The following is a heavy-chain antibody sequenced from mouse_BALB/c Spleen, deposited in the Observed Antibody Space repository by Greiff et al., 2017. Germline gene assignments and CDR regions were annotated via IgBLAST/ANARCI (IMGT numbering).Heavy chain of an antibody. V-gene: IGHV3-6*02. CDR1: GYSITSGYY. D-gene: IGHD1-1*01. CDR3: ARGDYYGSSSFDY. Sequence: EVQRVESGPGLVKPSQSLSLTCSVTGYSITSGYYWNWIRQFPGNKLEWMGYISYDGSNNYNPSLKNRISITRDTSKNQFFLKLNSVTTEDTATYYCARGDYYGSSSFDYWGQGTTLTVSS. CDR2: ISYDGSN. J-gene: IGHJ2*01.